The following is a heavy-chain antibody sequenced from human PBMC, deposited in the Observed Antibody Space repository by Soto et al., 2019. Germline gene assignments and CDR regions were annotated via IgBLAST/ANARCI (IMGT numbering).Heavy chain of an antibody. D-gene: IGHD4-17*01. Sequence: EVQLLDSGGGLVQPGGSLRLSCAASGFTFRSYAMGLVRQAPGKGLDWVSSISGSDDSTYYADSVRGRFTISRDNSKNTLYLQMTSLRAEDTAVYYCAKATGLIDPCDYWGQGTLVTVSS. CDR1: GFTFRSYA. V-gene: IGHV3-23*01. J-gene: IGHJ4*02. CDR3: AKATGLIDPCDY. CDR2: ISGSDDST.